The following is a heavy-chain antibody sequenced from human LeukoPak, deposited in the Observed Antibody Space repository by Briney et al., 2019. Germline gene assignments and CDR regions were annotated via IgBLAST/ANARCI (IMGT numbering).Heavy chain of an antibody. CDR2: INHSGST. CDR1: GGSFSGYY. J-gene: IGHJ5*02. CDR3: ARVYLPTVTTQRSNWFDP. V-gene: IGHV4-34*01. Sequence: SETLSLTCAVYGGSFSGYYWSWIRQPPGKGLEWTGEINHSGSTNYNPSLKSRVTISVDTSKNQFSLKLSSVTAADTAVYYCARVYLPTVTTQRSNWFDPWGQGTLVTVSS. D-gene: IGHD4-17*01.